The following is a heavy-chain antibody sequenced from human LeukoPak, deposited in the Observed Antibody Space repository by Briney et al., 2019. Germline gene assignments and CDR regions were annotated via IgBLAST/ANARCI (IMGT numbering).Heavy chain of an antibody. Sequence: PSETLSLTCTVSGGSISSYYWSWIRQPPGKGLEWIGYIYYSGSTNYNPSLKSRVTISVDTSKNQFSLKLSSVTAADTAVYYCARVVYYSGSHHHDYWGQGTLVTVSS. D-gene: IGHD1-26*01. V-gene: IGHV4-59*01. CDR1: GGSISSYY. CDR3: ARVVYYSGSHHHDY. J-gene: IGHJ4*02. CDR2: IYYSGST.